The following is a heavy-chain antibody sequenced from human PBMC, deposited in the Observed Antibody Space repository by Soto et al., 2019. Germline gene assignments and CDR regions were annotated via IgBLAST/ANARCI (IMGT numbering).Heavy chain of an antibody. D-gene: IGHD5-12*01. Sequence: GGSLRLSCAASGFTFSSYSMNWVRQAPGKGLEWVSYISSSSSTIYYADSVKGRFTISRDNAKNSLYLQMNSLRAEDTAVYYCARAGEYSGYEYYFDYWGQGTLVTVSS. CDR3: ARAGEYSGYEYYFDY. CDR2: ISSSSSTI. CDR1: GFTFSSYS. V-gene: IGHV3-48*01. J-gene: IGHJ4*02.